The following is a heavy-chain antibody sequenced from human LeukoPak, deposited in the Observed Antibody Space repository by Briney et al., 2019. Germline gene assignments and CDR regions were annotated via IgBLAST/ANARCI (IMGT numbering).Heavy chain of an antibody. CDR2: ITSGGGII. D-gene: IGHD3-10*01. Sequence: GGSLRLSCAASGFTFSNFGMNWFRQAPGKGLEWVSYITSGGGIIYYAAYVKGRFTIPRHNAKNSLYLQMDSLRAEDTAVYSCARDRLSGTSLLEFWGQGTLVTVSP. J-gene: IGHJ4*02. CDR3: ARDRLSGTSLLEF. V-gene: IGHV3-48*01. CDR1: GFTFSNFG.